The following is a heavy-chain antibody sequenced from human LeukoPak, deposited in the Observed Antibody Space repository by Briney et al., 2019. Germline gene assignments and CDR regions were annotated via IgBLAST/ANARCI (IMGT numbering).Heavy chain of an antibody. CDR1: GGSFSGYY. J-gene: IGHJ4*02. D-gene: IGHD6-13*01. CDR3: ARAAIAAAGTTRNFDY. V-gene: IGHV4-34*01. Sequence: SETLSLTCAVYGGSFSGYYWSWIRQPPGKGLEWIGEINHSGSTNYNPSLKSRVTISVDTSKNQFSLKLSSVTAADTAVCYCARAAIAAAGTTRNFDYWGQGTLVTVSS. CDR2: INHSGST.